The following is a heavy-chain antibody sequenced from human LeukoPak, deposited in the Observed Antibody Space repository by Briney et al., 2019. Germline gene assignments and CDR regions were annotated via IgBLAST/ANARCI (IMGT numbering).Heavy chain of an antibody. CDR2: ISGSGGST. CDR3: AKQQLVPAYFDY. Sequence: GRSLRLSCAASGFTFSSYGMHWVRQAPGKGLEWVSAISGSGGSTYYADSVKGRFTISRDNSKNTLYLQMNSLRAEDTAVYYCAKQQLVPAYFDYWGLGTLVTVSS. J-gene: IGHJ4*02. V-gene: IGHV3-23*01. CDR1: GFTFSSYG. D-gene: IGHD6-13*01.